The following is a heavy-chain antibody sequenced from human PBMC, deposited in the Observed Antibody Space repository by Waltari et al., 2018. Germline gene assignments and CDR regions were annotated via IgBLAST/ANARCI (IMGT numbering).Heavy chain of an antibody. V-gene: IGHV3-53*02. CDR2: IYSPGNT. CDR3: ARVIRDDIGGFYGIAAFDV. CDR1: GFTVETNY. J-gene: IGHJ3*01. D-gene: IGHD3-22*01. Sequence: EVQLVETGGDLIQSGGALRLSGVVSGFTVETNYMTWVRQAPGQGLEWVSIIYSPGNTYYADSGQGRFIISRDNSKNTLFLQMNSLRAEDTALYYCARVIRDDIGGFYGIAAFDVWGQGTMVTVS.